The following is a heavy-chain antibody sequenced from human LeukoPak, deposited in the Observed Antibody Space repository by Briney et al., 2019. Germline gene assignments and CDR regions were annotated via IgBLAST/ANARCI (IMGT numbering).Heavy chain of an antibody. CDR2: ISGSGGST. J-gene: IGHJ4*02. D-gene: IGHD5-18*01. V-gene: IGHV3-23*01. CDR3: ATGGGYSYGYKRDYFDY. Sequence: GGSLRLSCAASGFTFSSYAMRWVRQAPGKRLEWVSAISGSGGSTYYADSVKGRFTISRDNSKNTLYLQMNSLRAEDTAVYYCATGGGYSYGYKRDYFDYWGQGTLVTVSS. CDR1: GFTFSSYA.